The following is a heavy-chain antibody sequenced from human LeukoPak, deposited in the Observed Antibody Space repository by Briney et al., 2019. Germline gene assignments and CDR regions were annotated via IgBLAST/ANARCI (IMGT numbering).Heavy chain of an antibody. Sequence: GGSLRLSCAASGFTFSSYAMSWVRQAPGKGLEWVSAISGSGGSTYYADSVKGRFTISRDNSKNTLYLQMNSLRVEDTAVYYCARDSFNSGQALGIEGSGWYSAFDIWGQGTMVTVSS. V-gene: IGHV3-23*01. CDR2: ISGSGGST. D-gene: IGHD6-19*01. CDR3: ARDSFNSGQALGIEGSGWYSAFDI. J-gene: IGHJ3*02. CDR1: GFTFSSYA.